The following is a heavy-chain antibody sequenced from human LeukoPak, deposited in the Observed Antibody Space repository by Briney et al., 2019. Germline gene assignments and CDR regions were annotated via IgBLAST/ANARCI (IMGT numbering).Heavy chain of an antibody. CDR2: IWYDGSNK. V-gene: IGHV3-33*01. CDR3: TTDLYY. Sequence: GGSLRLSCTASGFTFGDYAMSWVRQAPGKGLEWVAVIWYDGSNKYYADSVKGRFTISRDNSKNTLYLQMNSLRAEDTAVYYCTTDLYYWGQGTLVTVSS. J-gene: IGHJ4*02. CDR1: GFTFGDYA.